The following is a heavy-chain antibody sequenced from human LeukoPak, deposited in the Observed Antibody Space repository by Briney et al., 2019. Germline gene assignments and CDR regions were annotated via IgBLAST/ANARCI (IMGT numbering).Heavy chain of an antibody. CDR2: ISYDGSNK. CDR1: RFKFSSYG. CDR3: AGLGVGPDY. J-gene: IGHJ4*02. Sequence: PGGSLRLSCEASRFKFSSYGMHWVRQAPGKGLEWVAVISYDGSNKYYGDSVKGRFSISRDNSKNTLYLQMNNLRVEDTAVYYCAGLGVGPDYWGQGTLVTVSS. V-gene: IGHV3-30*03. D-gene: IGHD1-26*01.